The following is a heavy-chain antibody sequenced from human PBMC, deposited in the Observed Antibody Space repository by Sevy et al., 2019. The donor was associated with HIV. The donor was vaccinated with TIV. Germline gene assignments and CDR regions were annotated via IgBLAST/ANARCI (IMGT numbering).Heavy chain of an antibody. CDR2: ISGSGGST. CDR3: AKDEGGEAAAGYYYGMDV. V-gene: IGHV3-23*01. Sequence: GGSLRLSCAASGFTFSSYAMSWVRQAPGKGLEWVSAISGSGGSTYYADSVKGRFTISRDNSKNTLYLQMNSLRAEDTAVYYCAKDEGGEAAAGYYYGMDVWGQGTTVTVSS. D-gene: IGHD6-13*01. CDR1: GFTFSSYA. J-gene: IGHJ6*02.